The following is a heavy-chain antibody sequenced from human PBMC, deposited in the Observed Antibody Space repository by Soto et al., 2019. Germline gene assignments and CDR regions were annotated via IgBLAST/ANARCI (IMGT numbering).Heavy chain of an antibody. V-gene: IGHV3-30*02. CDR2: IWYDGSNK. CDR1: GFTFSSYG. CDR3: ATFKQAPNGIDF. J-gene: IGHJ4*02. D-gene: IGHD2-8*01. Sequence: QPGGSLRLSCAASGFTFSSYGMHWVRQAPGKGLEWVAVIWYDGSNKYYADSVKGRFTISRDNSKNTLYLELSHLRSDDTAFYYCATFKQAPNGIDFWGQGTLVTVSS.